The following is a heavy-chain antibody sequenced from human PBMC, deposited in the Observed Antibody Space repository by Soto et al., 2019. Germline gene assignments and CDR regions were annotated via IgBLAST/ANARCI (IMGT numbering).Heavy chain of an antibody. CDR2: IYYSGST. Sequence: SETLSLTCTVSGGSISSSSYYWGWIRQPPGKGLEWIGSIYYSGSTYYNPSLKSRVTISVDTSKNQFSLKLSSVTAADTAVYYFARHAVPSSGYTVYWGEGTLVTVSP. J-gene: IGHJ4*02. V-gene: IGHV4-39*01. CDR1: GGSISSSSYY. CDR3: ARHAVPSSGYTVY. D-gene: IGHD6-19*01.